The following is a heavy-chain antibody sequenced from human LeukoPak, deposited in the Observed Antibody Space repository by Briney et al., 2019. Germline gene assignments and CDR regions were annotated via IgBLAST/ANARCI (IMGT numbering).Heavy chain of an antibody. Sequence: GGSLRLSCAASGFTFRNYGMHWVRQAPGKGLEWVANIKEDGSEKYYADFVKGRFTISRDNAKNSLDLQMNSLRAEDTAVYYCARRGSTDYWGQGTLVTVSS. J-gene: IGHJ4*02. CDR2: IKEDGSEK. D-gene: IGHD2/OR15-2a*01. CDR1: GFTFRNYG. V-gene: IGHV3-7*03. CDR3: ARRGSTDY.